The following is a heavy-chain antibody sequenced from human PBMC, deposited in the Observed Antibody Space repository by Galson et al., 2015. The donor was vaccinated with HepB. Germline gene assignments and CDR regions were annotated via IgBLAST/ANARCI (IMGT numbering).Heavy chain of an antibody. CDR3: ARLSCSSTSCYRPIGYYGMDV. Sequence: QSGAEVKKPGESLKISCKGSGYSFTSYWIGWVRQMPGKGLEWMGIIYPGDSDTRYSPSFQGQVTISADKSISTAYLQWSSLKASDTAMYYCARLSCSSTSCYRPIGYYGMDVWGQGTTVTVSS. D-gene: IGHD2-2*02. CDR2: IYPGDSDT. J-gene: IGHJ6*02. CDR1: GYSFTSYW. V-gene: IGHV5-51*01.